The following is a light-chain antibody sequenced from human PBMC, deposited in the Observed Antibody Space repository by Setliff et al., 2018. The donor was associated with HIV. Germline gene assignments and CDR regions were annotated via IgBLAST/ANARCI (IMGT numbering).Light chain of an antibody. Sequence: SYELTQPHSVSVATGQTGPRITCGRNNIGSESVHWYQQKPGQAPVLVVYDDSDRPSGIPERFSGSNSGNTATLTISRVEAGDEADYYCQVWDGSSDHHVFGTGTRSPS. CDR2: DDS. CDR3: QVWDGSSDHHV. J-gene: IGLJ1*01. V-gene: IGLV3-21*02. CDR1: NIGSES.